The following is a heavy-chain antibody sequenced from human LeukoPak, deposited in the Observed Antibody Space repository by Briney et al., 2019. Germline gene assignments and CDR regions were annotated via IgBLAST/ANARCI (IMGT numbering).Heavy chain of an antibody. D-gene: IGHD1-26*01. CDR3: ARDAVVGALPRYYFDY. V-gene: IGHV1-2*04. Sequence: NSGGTNCAQKFQGWVTMTRDTSISTAYMELSRLRSDDTAVYYCARDAVVGALPRYYFDYWGQGTLVTVSS. CDR2: NSGGT. J-gene: IGHJ4*02.